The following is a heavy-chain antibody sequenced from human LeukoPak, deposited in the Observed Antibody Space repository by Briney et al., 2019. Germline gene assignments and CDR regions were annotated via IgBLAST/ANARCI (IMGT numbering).Heavy chain of an antibody. D-gene: IGHD3-10*01. CDR1: GGSIRSYH. V-gene: IGHV4-59*01. CDR2: IYYSGST. J-gene: IGHJ5*02. Sequence: SETLSLTCTVSGGSIRSYHWSWIRQPPGKGLEWIGYIYYSGSTNYKPSVKSRVTISVDTSKNQFSLKLSSVTAADTAVYYCARGGYYGSGNDFRFDPWGQGTLVTVSS. CDR3: ARGGYYGSGNDFRFDP.